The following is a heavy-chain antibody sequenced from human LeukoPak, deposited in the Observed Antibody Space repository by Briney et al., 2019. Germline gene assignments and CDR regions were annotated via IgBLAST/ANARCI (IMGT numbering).Heavy chain of an antibody. V-gene: IGHV1-18*01. D-gene: IGHD6-19*01. J-gene: IGHJ4*02. Sequence: ASVKVSCKASGYTFTCYGISWVRQAPGQGLEWMGWISAYNGNTNYAQKLQGRVTMTTDTSTSTAYMELRSLRSDDTAVYYCARVPQYSGGWYVGFDYWGQGTLVTVSS. CDR2: ISAYNGNT. CDR1: GYTFTCYG. CDR3: ARVPQYSGGWYVGFDY.